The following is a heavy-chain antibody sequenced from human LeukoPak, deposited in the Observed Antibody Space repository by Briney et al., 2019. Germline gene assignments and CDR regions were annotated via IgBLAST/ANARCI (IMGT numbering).Heavy chain of an antibody. Sequence: SETLSLTCTVSGGSISSYHWSWIRQPPGKGLEWIGYIFYSGSTNYTPSLKSRVTISVDTSKNQFSLGLSSVTAADTAVYYCARGPTRYYFDCWGQGTLVTVSS. CDR1: GGSISSYH. CDR2: IFYSGST. CDR3: ARGPTRYYFDC. J-gene: IGHJ4*02. D-gene: IGHD4-17*01. V-gene: IGHV4-59*01.